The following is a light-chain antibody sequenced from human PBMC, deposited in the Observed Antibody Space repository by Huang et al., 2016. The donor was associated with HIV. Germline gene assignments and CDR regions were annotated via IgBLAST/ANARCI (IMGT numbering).Light chain of an antibody. Sequence: DIQMTQSPSSLSASVGDRVTIGCRASQDISNSLAWYQQQPGKAPKVLLYAASRLESGVPSRVSGSGSGTDYTLTISSLQPEDFGSYFCQQYYYSPPTFGGGTKVEI. V-gene: IGKV1-NL1*01. CDR2: AAS. CDR3: QQYYYSPPT. J-gene: IGKJ4*01. CDR1: QDISNS.